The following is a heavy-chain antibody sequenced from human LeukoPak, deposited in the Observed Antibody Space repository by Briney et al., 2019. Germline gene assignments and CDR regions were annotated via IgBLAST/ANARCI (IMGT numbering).Heavy chain of an antibody. CDR1: GYTLSDYG. J-gene: IGHJ4*02. D-gene: IGHD5-12*01. CDR2: VNFYNGNT. Sequence: GASVKVPCKASGYTLSDYGISWVRQARGQGLEWMGWVNFYNGNTKYAEKFQGRLTMTRDTPTSTAYMEVRSLRPDDTAIYYCVRTRRSIVATIFDYWGQGALITVSS. V-gene: IGHV1-18*01. CDR3: VRTRRSIVATIFDY.